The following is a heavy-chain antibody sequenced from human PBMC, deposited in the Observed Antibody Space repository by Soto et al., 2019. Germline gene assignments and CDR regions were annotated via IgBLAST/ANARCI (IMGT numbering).Heavy chain of an antibody. J-gene: IGHJ3*01. Sequence: EVQLVESGGGLIQPGGSLRLSCAASGFTFSSNDMNWVRQAPGKGLEWVSLIYSSGSTSYADSVKGRFTSSRDNSKNTLYLQMSSMSDEDTAVYYCATRPLLPGAPWGQGTMVTVSS. CDR2: IYSSGST. CDR1: GFTFSSND. CDR3: ATRPLLPGAP. D-gene: IGHD3-22*01. V-gene: IGHV3-53*01.